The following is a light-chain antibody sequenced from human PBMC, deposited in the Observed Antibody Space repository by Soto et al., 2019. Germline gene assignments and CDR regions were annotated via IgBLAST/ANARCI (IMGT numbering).Light chain of an antibody. CDR3: SSYTSSSTLYV. J-gene: IGLJ1*01. Sequence: QSALTQPASVSGSPGQSITISCTGTSSDVGGYNYVSWYQQHPGKAPKLMIYEVSNRPSGVSNRFSGSKSGNTPSLTISGLQAEDEDDYYCSSYTSSSTLYVFGTGTKVTVL. V-gene: IGLV2-14*01. CDR2: EVS. CDR1: SSDVGGYNY.